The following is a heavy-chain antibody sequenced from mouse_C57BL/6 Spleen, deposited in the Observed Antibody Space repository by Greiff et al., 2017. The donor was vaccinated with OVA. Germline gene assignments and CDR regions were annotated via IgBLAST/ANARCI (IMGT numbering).Heavy chain of an antibody. J-gene: IGHJ2*01. CDR2: IDPSDSYT. CDR1: GYTFTSYW. V-gene: IGHV1-69*01. CDR3: ASGAPTYYFDY. Sequence: QVQLQQPGAELVMPGASVKLSCKASGYTFTSYWMHWVKQRPGQGLEWIGEIDPSDSYTNYNQKFKGKSTLTVDKSSSTAYMQLSSLTSEDAAVYYCASGAPTYYFDYWGQGTTLTVSS. D-gene: IGHD5-5*01.